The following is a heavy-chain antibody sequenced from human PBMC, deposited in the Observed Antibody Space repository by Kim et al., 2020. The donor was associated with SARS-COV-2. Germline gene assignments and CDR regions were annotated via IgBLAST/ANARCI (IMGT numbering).Heavy chain of an antibody. J-gene: IGHJ2*01. Sequence: GGSLRLSCTASGFTFSSYDMNWVRQAPGKGLEWVSYISSSGSYIYYADSVKGRFTISRDNAKNSLYLQMNSLRAEDTAVYYCARYWSDWWCARSIFYYW. D-gene: IGHD2-8*02. CDR3: ARYWSDWWCARSIFYYW. V-gene: IGHV3-48*03. CDR1: GFTFSSYD. CDR2: ISSSGSYI.